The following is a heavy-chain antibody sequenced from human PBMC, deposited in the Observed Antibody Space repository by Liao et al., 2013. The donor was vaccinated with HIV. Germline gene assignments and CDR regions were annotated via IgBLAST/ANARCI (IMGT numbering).Heavy chain of an antibody. J-gene: IGHJ5*02. D-gene: IGHD4/OR15-4a*01. Sequence: QLQLQESGPGLVKPSETLSLTCTVSGGSISSSSYYWGWIRQPPGKRLEWIGEIDQSGSTNYNPSLETRVTILIDTSKNQFSLTLSSVTAADTGVYYCAKVPGADAPWGQGTLVTVS. CDR2: IDQSGST. CDR3: AKVPGADAP. V-gene: IGHV4-39*07. CDR1: GGSISSSSYY.